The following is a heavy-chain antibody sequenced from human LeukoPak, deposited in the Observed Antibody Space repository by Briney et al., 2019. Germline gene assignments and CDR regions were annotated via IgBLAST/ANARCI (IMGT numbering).Heavy chain of an antibody. J-gene: IGHJ4*02. V-gene: IGHV4-34*01. CDR3: ATSAPGITVAGAFDY. CDR2: INQRRNT. Sequence: KASETLSLTCVVYGGSFSGYSWSWIRQPPGKGLEWIGEINQRRNTNHNPSLKSRVTISVDTSKSQFSLKLNSVTAADTAVYYCATSAPGITVAGAFDYWGQGILVTVSS. CDR1: GGSFSGYS. D-gene: IGHD6-19*01.